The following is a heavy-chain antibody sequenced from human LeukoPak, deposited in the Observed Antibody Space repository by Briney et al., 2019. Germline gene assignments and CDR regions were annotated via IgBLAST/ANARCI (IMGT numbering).Heavy chain of an antibody. J-gene: IGHJ5*02. CDR3: SRDRLGGLDL. CDR2: ISGSSSYI. Sequence: GGSLRLSCAASRFTFSSYSMNWVRQAPGKGLEWVSSISGSSSYIYYADSVKGRFTISRDNAKNSVYLQMDSLRPEDTAVYYCSRDRLGGLDLWGQGTLVTVSS. V-gene: IGHV3-21*01. CDR1: RFTFSSYS. D-gene: IGHD5-12*01.